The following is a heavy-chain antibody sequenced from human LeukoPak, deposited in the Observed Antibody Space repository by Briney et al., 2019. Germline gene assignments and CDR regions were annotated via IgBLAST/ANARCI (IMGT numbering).Heavy chain of an antibody. CDR1: GFTLSNYA. CDR2: ISDSGGST. CDR3: ATLNFDY. Sequence: GRSLRLSCAASGFTLSNYAMSWVRQAPGQGLEWVSTISDSGGSTYYADSVKVRFTLSRDNSKSTLSLQMNSLRSDDTAVYYCATLNFDYWGQGTLVTVPT. J-gene: IGHJ4*02. V-gene: IGHV3-23*01.